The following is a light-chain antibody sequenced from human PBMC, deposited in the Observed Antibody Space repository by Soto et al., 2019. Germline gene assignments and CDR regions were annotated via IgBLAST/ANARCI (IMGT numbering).Light chain of an antibody. Sequence: QSALTQPASVSGSPGQSITISCTGTSSDIGGYNYVSWYQQHPGKAPKLMIYEVSNRPSGVSTRFSASKSGNTASLSISGVQAEDEADYYCSSYTTSSSYVFGTGTKLIVL. J-gene: IGLJ1*01. V-gene: IGLV2-14*01. CDR2: EVS. CDR3: SSYTTSSSYV. CDR1: SSDIGGYNY.